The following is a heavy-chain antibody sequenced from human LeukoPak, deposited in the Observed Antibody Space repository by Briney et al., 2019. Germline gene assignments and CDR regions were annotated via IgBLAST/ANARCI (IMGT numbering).Heavy chain of an antibody. CDR2: IDTDGRTT. CDR1: GYTFSSYW. Sequence: GGSLRLSCAASGYTFSSYWMHCVRQAPGNGLVWVSRIDTDGRTTNYADSVKGRFTIYRDNVQNTLYLQMNSLTAEDTAVYYCARDVAGARSYWGQGALVSVSS. D-gene: IGHD3-10*01. V-gene: IGHV3-74*01. CDR3: ARDVAGARSY. J-gene: IGHJ4*02.